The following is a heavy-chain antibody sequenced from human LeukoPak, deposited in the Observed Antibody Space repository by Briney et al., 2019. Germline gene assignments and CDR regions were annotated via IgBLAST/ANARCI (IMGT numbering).Heavy chain of an antibody. D-gene: IGHD4-17*01. CDR3: ARGASSGGYGDYVIDY. CDR2: IYYSGST. CDR1: GGSISSYY. Sequence: SETLSLTCTVSGGSISSYYWSWIRQPPGKGLEWIGYIYYSGSTNYNPSLKSRVTISVDTSKNQFSLKLSSVTAADTAVYYCARGASSGGYGDYVIDYWGQGTLVTVSS. J-gene: IGHJ4*02. V-gene: IGHV4-59*01.